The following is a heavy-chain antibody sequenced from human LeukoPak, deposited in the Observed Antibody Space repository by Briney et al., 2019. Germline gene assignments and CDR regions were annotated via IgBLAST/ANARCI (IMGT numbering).Heavy chain of an antibody. CDR3: TTDPLWYYYDSSGYRGTKAYYFDY. Sequence: TGGSLRLSCAASGFIVSGDFMSWVRQVPGKGLEWVGRIKSKTDGGTTDYAAPVKGRFTISRDDSKNTLYLQMNSLKTEDTAVYYCTTDPLWYYYDSSGYRGTKAYYFDYWGQGTLVTVSS. CDR2: IKSKTDGGTT. J-gene: IGHJ4*02. V-gene: IGHV3-15*01. CDR1: GFIVSGDF. D-gene: IGHD3-22*01.